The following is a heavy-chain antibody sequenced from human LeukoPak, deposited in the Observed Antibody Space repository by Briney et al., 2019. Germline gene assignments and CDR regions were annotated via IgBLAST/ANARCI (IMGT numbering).Heavy chain of an antibody. D-gene: IGHD3-16*01. Sequence: SETLSLTCTVSGGSISSHYWSWIRQPPGKGLEWIGYIYYSGSTNYNPSLKSRVTISVDTSKNQFSLKLSSVTAADTAVYYCARVGGSSTFLGSPDYYYYYYMDVWGKGTTVTVSS. CDR2: IYYSGST. J-gene: IGHJ6*03. CDR1: GGSISSHY. CDR3: ARVGGSSTFLGSPDYYYYYYMDV. V-gene: IGHV4-59*11.